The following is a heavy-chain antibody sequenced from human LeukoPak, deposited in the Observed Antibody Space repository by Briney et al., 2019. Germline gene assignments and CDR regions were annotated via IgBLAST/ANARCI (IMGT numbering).Heavy chain of an antibody. V-gene: IGHV1-2*02. CDR1: GYTFTGYY. J-gene: IGHJ4*02. CDR3: ARALEYSSGAGLIFDY. CDR2: INPNSGGT. Sequence: WASVKVSCKSSGYTFTGYYMRWVRQAPGQGLEWMGWINPNSGGTNYAQKFQGRVTMTRDTSISTAYMELSRLRSDDTAVYYCARALEYSSGAGLIFDYWGQGTLVIVSS. D-gene: IGHD6-19*01.